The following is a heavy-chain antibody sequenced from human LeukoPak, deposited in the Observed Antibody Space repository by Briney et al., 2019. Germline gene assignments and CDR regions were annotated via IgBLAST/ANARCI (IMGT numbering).Heavy chain of an antibody. V-gene: IGHV3-23*01. CDR1: GFTFSSYA. D-gene: IGHD2-2*01. CDR2: ISGSGCST. Sequence: GGSLRLSCAASGFTFSSYAMSWVRQAPGKVLEWVSAISGSGCSTYYADSVKGRFTISRDNSKNTLYLQMNSLRAEDTAVYYCAKNLQYQLLFPNWFDPWGQGTLVTVSS. J-gene: IGHJ5*02. CDR3: AKNLQYQLLFPNWFDP.